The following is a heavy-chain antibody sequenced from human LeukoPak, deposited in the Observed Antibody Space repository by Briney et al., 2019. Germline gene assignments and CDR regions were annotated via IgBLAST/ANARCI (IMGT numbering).Heavy chain of an antibody. J-gene: IGHJ5*02. V-gene: IGHV4-34*01. D-gene: IGHD5-18*01. CDR3: ARSVRGYSYGYNNWFDP. CDR2: INHSGST. Sequence: PSETLSLTCAVYGGSFSGYYWSWIRQPPGKGLEWIGEINHSGSTNYNPSLKSRVTISVDTSKNQFSLKPSSVTAADTAVYYCARSVRGYSYGYNNWFDPWGQGTLVTVSS. CDR1: GGSFSGYY.